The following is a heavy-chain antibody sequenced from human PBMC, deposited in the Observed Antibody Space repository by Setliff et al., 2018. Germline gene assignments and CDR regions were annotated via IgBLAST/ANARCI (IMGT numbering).Heavy chain of an antibody. J-gene: IGHJ5*02. Sequence: GESLKISCAASGFTFSSYAMYWVRQAPGKGLEWVAVISYDGSNKYYADSVKGRSTISRDNSKNTLYLQMNSLRAEDTAVYYCARALRGYCSGGSCYNWFDPWGQGTLVTVSS. CDR1: GFTFSSYA. V-gene: IGHV3-30*04. CDR2: ISYDGSNK. CDR3: ARALRGYCSGGSCYNWFDP. D-gene: IGHD2-15*01.